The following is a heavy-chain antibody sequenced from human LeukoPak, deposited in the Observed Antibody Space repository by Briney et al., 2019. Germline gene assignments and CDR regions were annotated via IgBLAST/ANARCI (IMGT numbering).Heavy chain of an antibody. CDR3: ANSFDN. CDR2: INPNSGDT. CDR1: AYNFTAYY. V-gene: IGHV1-2*02. Sequence: ASVRVSCKTSAYNFTAYYMHWVRQAPGQGLEWMGWINPNSGDTKYAQKFQDRVTVTRDTSLSTAYMEMRGLRSDDTAVYYCANSFDNWGQGTLVTVSP. J-gene: IGHJ4*02.